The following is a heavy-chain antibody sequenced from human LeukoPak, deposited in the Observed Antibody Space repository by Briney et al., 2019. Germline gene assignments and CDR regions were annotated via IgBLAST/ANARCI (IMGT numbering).Heavy chain of an antibody. J-gene: IGHJ4*02. D-gene: IGHD3-9*01. Sequence: GGSLRLSCVASGFPFSAYAMSWVRQAPNKGLEWVSGIRGVGDPAYYAESVKGRFTIQRDNSKNTLYLNMNSLRAEDTAVYYCARESHFYDILTGETEPTFDYWGQGTLVTVSS. CDR2: IRGVGDPA. CDR3: ARESHFYDILTGETEPTFDY. V-gene: IGHV3-23*01. CDR1: GFPFSAYA.